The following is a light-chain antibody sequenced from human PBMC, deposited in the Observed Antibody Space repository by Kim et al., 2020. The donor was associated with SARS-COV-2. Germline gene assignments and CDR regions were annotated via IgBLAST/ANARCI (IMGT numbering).Light chain of an antibody. J-gene: IGLJ2*01. CDR1: NIESKS. Sequence: SYELTQPPSVSVAPGKTARITCGGNNIESKSVHWYQQKLGQAPVLVIYYDSDRPSGIPERFSGSNSGNTATLTISRVEAGDEADYYCQVWDSSSDHVVFGGGTQLTVL. V-gene: IGLV3-21*04. CDR3: QVWDSSSDHVV. CDR2: YDS.